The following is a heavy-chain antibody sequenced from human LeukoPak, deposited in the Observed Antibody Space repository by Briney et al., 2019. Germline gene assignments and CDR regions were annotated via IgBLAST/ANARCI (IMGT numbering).Heavy chain of an antibody. CDR3: AREASMNAGRWFDP. CDR1: GFTFSSYW. J-gene: IGHJ5*02. V-gene: IGHV3-66*01. Sequence: PGGSLRLSCAASGFTFSSYWMHWVRQAPGKGLEWVSVIYSGGNTYYADSVKGRFTISRDNSQNTLFLQMNSLRAEDTAMYYCAREASMNAGRWFDPWGQETLVTVSS. CDR2: IYSGGNT. D-gene: IGHD2/OR15-2a*01.